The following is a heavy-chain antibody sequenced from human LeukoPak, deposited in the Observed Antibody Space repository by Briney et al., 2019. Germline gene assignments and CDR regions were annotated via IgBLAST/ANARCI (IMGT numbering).Heavy chain of an antibody. J-gene: IGHJ4*02. V-gene: IGHV4-39*01. CDR2: MSYSGRT. CDR3: ARLWSGFRPPDY. Sequence: SETLSLTCTVSGGSIISGTYYWGWVRQAPGKGLGWIGSMSYSGRTYQNPSLKSRLTISVDTSKNQLSLKLSSVTAADTAVYYCARLWSGFRPPDYWGQGTPVTVSS. D-gene: IGHD3-3*01. CDR1: GGSIISGTYY.